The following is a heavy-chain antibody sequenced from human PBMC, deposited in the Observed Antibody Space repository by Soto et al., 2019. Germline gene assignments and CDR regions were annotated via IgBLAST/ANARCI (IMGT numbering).Heavy chain of an antibody. CDR3: ARDFESPGYYDFWSGYFSTYGMDV. CDR2: IWYDGSNK. V-gene: IGHV3-33*01. J-gene: IGHJ6*02. Sequence: GGSLRLSCAASGFTFSSYGMHWVRQAPGKGLEWVAVIWYDGSNKYYADSVKGRFTISRDNSKNTLYLQMNSLRAEDTAVYYCARDFESPGYYDFWSGYFSTYGMDVWGQGTTVTVSS. CDR1: GFTFSSYG. D-gene: IGHD3-3*01.